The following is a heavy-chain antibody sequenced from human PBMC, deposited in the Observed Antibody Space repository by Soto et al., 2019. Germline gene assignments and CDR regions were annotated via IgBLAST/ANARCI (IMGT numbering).Heavy chain of an antibody. Sequence: ASVKVSCKASGYTFTGYYMHWVRQAPGQGLEWMGWINPNSGGTNYAQKFQGWVTMTRDTSISTAYMELSRLRSDDTAVYYCARGRRIVVVPAAQVPSGYYGMDVWGQGTTVTVSS. CDR3: ARGRRIVVVPAAQVPSGYYGMDV. J-gene: IGHJ6*02. D-gene: IGHD2-2*01. CDR2: INPNSGGT. CDR1: GYTFTGYY. V-gene: IGHV1-2*04.